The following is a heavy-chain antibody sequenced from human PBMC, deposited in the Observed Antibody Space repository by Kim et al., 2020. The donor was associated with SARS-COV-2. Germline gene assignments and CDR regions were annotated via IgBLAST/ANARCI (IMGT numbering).Heavy chain of an antibody. CDR2: IHSDGST. D-gene: IGHD3-22*01. V-gene: IGHV3-53*01. CDR1: GFSVSSNY. J-gene: IGHJ6*02. Sequence: GGSLRLSCAASGFSVSSNYMNWVRQAPGKGLEWVSVIHSDGSTNYADSVKGRFTISRDTSKNALYLQMNSLRAEDTAVYYCARDHGWVIQWPPGGMDVWGQGTTVTVSS. CDR3: ARDHGWVIQWPPGGMDV.